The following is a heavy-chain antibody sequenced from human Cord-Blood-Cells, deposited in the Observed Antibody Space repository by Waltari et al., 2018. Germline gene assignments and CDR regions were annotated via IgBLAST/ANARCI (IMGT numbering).Heavy chain of an antibody. CDR2: IGTAGDT. CDR1: GFTFSSYD. V-gene: IGHV3-13*01. Sequence: EVQLVESGGGLVQPGGSLRLSCAASGFTFSSYDMHWVRQATGKGLEWVSAIGTAGDTYYPGSVKGRFTISRENAKNSLYLQMNSLRAGDTAVYYCARASGYWYFDLWGRGTLVTVSS. CDR3: ARASGYWYFDL. J-gene: IGHJ2*01. D-gene: IGHD3-10*01.